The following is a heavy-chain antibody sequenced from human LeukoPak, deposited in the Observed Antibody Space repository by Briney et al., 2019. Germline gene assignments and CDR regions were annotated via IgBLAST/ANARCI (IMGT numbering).Heavy chain of an antibody. CDR2: IKPNSGGT. Sequence: ASVKVSCKASGYTFTGYYMHWVRQAPGQGLEWMGWIKPNSGGTNYAQKFQGRVTMTSDTSISTAYMDLSRLRSDDTAVYYCARLDYCSSTSCNDYWGQGTLVTVSS. J-gene: IGHJ4*02. CDR3: ARLDYCSSTSCNDY. CDR1: GYTFTGYY. V-gene: IGHV1-2*02. D-gene: IGHD2-2*01.